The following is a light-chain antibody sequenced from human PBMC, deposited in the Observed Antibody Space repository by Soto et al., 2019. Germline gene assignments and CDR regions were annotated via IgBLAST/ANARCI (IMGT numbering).Light chain of an antibody. CDR2: EVY. CDR3: TSFAGLNNFVV. V-gene: IGLV2-8*01. Sequence: QSVLSQPPSASGSPGQSVTISCTGTRSDVGAYNYVSGYQQHPGKAPKLLIFEVYKRHSGVPDRFSGSKSGNTASLTVAGLQTEDEADYYCTSFAGLNNFVVFGGGTQLTVL. CDR1: RSDVGAYNY. J-gene: IGLJ2*01.